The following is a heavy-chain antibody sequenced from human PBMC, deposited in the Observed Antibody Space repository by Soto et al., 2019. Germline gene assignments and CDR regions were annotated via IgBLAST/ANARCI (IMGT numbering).Heavy chain of an antibody. J-gene: IGHJ4*02. CDR2: INPNSGGT. CDR1: GYTFTGYY. CDR3: ARSVRDHGYFDY. V-gene: IGHV1-2*04. Sequence: ASVKVSCKASGYTFTGYYMHWVRQAPGQGLEWMGWINPNSGGTNYAQKFQDWVTMTRDTSISTAYMELSRLRSDDTAVYYCARSVRDHGYFDYWGQGTLVTVSS.